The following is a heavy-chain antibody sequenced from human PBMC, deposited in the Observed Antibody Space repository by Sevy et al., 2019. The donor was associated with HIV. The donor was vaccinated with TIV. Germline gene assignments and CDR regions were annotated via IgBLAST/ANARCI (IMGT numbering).Heavy chain of an antibody. CDR2: ISGSGGST. D-gene: IGHD3-22*01. CDR3: AKQPYDRGVYQFVY. Sequence: GGSLRLSCAASGFTLSSYVMSWVRQAPGKGLECISIISGSGGSTYYADSVKGRFTISRDNSKNTLYLQMNSLRVEDTAVYYCAKQPYDRGVYQFVYWGQGTLVTNSS. V-gene: IGHV3-23*01. J-gene: IGHJ4*02. CDR1: GFTLSSYV.